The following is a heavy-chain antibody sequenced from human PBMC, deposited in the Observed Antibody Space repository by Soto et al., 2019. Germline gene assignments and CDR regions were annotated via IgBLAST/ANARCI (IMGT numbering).Heavy chain of an antibody. CDR3: ARDQRGYDYFDY. Sequence: PSETLSLTCTVSGGSISSYYWSWIRQPPGKGLEWIGYIYYSGSTNYNPSLKSRVTISVDTSKNQFSLKLSSVTAADTAVYYCARDQRGYDYFDYWGQGTLVTVSS. D-gene: IGHD5-12*01. CDR2: IYYSGST. V-gene: IGHV4-59*01. CDR1: GGSISSYY. J-gene: IGHJ4*02.